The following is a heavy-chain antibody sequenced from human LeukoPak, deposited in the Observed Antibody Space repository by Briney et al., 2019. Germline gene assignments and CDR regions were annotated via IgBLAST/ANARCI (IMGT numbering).Heavy chain of an antibody. V-gene: IGHV3-49*04. CDR2: IRMKAHGGTT. CDR3: TRETKHIWDYHYYGIDV. Sequence: HSGGSLRLSCTGSGFTFGDYSMGWVRQAPGKGLEWVGFIRMKAHGGTTGYGASVKGRFSISRDDSKSIAYPQMNSLNTEDTAVYYCTRETKHIWDYHYYGIDVWGQGTTVTVSS. CDR1: GFTFGDYS. D-gene: IGHD1/OR15-1a*01. J-gene: IGHJ6*02.